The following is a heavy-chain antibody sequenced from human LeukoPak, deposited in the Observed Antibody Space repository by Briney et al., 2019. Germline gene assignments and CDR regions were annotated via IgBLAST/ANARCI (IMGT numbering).Heavy chain of an antibody. CDR3: ARVGVSWGGFDI. D-gene: IGHD3-10*01. CDR2: INLDGRDT. V-gene: IGHV3-74*01. J-gene: IGHJ3*02. CDR1: GFIFRNYR. Sequence: GGSLRLSCAASGFIFRNYRMYWVRQPPGKGLVWVSRINLDGRDTSYADSVKGRYTISRDNAKNTVYLQMSSLTTEDTAVCYCARVGVSWGGFDIWGQGTMVTVSS.